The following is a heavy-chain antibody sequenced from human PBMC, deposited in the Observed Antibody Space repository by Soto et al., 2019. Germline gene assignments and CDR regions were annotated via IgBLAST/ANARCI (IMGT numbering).Heavy chain of an antibody. D-gene: IGHD2-15*01. CDR2: FVPLFGSK. J-gene: IGHJ4*02. CDR3: ATHSLGTSSPPYFDN. Sequence: QVQLVQSGAEVKKPGSSVKVSCQASGGTFSGYALTWVRQAPGQGLEWMGEFVPLFGSKNYAQKFAGRITIIADESTSTGYMELSTLRSEDTAVYYCATHSLGTSSPPYFDNWGQGTLVTVSS. V-gene: IGHV1-69*01. CDR1: GGTFSGYA.